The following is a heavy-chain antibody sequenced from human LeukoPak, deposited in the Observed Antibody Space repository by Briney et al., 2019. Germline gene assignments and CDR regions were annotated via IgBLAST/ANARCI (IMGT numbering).Heavy chain of an antibody. J-gene: IGHJ3*02. D-gene: IGHD3-10*01. Sequence: GGSLKLSCAASGFTFSSYSMNWVRQAPGKGLEWVSSISSSSSYIYYAGSVKGRFTISRDNAKNSLYLQMNSLRAEDTAVYYCARTHRHYGSGSYSNAFDIWGQGTMVTVSS. CDR3: ARTHRHYGSGSYSNAFDI. V-gene: IGHV3-21*01. CDR1: GFTFSSYS. CDR2: ISSSSSYI.